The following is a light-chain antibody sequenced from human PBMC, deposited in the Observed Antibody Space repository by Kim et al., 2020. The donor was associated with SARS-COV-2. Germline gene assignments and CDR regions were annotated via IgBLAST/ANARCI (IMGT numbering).Light chain of an antibody. J-gene: IGLJ2*01. CDR1: SGSSASNY. Sequence: GKTITISCTSSSGSSASNYVRWYQQRPGSAPTTVIYEDKERPSGVPDRFSGSIDRPSNSASLTISGLKTEDEADYYCQSYEYRGQVFGGGTQLTVL. V-gene: IGLV6-57*02. CDR2: EDK. CDR3: QSYEYRGQV.